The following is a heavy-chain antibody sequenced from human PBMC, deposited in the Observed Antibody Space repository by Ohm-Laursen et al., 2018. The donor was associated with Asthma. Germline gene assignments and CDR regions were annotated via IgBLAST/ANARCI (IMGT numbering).Heavy chain of an antibody. V-gene: IGHV3-23*01. CDR2: VVEGGRGTT. CDR3: ARDVMEWYLPAFDF. Sequence: SLRLSCAASGFTFSNFAMTWVRQAPGKGLEWVSAVVEGGRGTTYYADSVNGRFTVSRDDSKNTLYLQMNSLRPDDTAVYYCARDVMEWYLPAFDFWGQGTLVTVSS. D-gene: IGHD3-3*01. J-gene: IGHJ4*02. CDR1: GFTFSNFA.